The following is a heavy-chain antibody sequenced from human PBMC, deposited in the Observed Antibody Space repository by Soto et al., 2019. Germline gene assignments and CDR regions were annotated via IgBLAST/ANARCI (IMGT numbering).Heavy chain of an antibody. CDR2: INAGNGNT. CDR1: GYTFTSYA. J-gene: IGHJ6*03. D-gene: IGHD3-3*01. V-gene: IGHV1-3*01. Sequence: ASVKVSCKASGYTFTSYAMHWVRQAPGQRLEWMGWINAGNGNTKYSQKFQGRVTITRDTSASTAYMELSSLRSEDTAVYYCARGITIFGVDEDYYMDVWGKGTTVTVSS. CDR3: ARGITIFGVDEDYYMDV.